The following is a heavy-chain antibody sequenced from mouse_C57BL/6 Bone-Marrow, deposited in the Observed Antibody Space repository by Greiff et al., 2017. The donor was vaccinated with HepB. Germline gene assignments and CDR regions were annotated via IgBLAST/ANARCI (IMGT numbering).Heavy chain of an antibody. CDR2: IYPGSGST. CDR1: GYTFTSYW. CDR3: AREGIYYYGSLLYYYAMDY. Sequence: QVQLKQPGAELVKPGASVKMSCKASGYTFTSYWITWVKQRPGQGLEWIGDIYPGSGSTNYNEKFKSKATLTVDTSSSTAYMQLSSLTSEDSAVYYCAREGIYYYGSLLYYYAMDYWGQGTSVTVSS. J-gene: IGHJ4*01. D-gene: IGHD1-1*01. V-gene: IGHV1-55*01.